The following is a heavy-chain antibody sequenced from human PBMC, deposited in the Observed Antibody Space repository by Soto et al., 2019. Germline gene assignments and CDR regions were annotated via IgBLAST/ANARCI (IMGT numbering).Heavy chain of an antibody. Sequence: GGSLRLSCAASGFTFSSYAMSWVRQAPGKGLEWVSAISGSGGSTYYADSVKGRFTISRDNSKNTLYLQMNSLRAEDTAVYYCAKDQGILNGPSDAFDIWGQGTMVTVSS. V-gene: IGHV3-23*01. J-gene: IGHJ3*02. CDR1: GFTFSSYA. D-gene: IGHD2-15*01. CDR3: AKDQGILNGPSDAFDI. CDR2: ISGSGGST.